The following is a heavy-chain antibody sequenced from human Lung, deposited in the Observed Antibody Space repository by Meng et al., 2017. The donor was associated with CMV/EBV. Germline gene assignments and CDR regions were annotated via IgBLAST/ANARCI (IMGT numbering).Heavy chain of an antibody. V-gene: IGHV4-30-4*01. CDR1: GPSISSGDYW. J-gene: IGHJ4*02. Sequence: SGPSISSGDYWWNWIRQPPGKGLEWIGSIYYSGSTFSNPSLKSRVAISVDTSKNQLSLKLSSVTAADTAVYYCARDPSYDTSTYFGDWGQGTLVTVSS. D-gene: IGHD3-22*01. CDR2: IYYSGST. CDR3: ARDPSYDTSTYFGD.